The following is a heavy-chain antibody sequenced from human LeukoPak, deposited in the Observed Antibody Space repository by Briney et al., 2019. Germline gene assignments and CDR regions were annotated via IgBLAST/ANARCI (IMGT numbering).Heavy chain of an antibody. Sequence: SETLSLTCTVSGGSISSGSYYWSWIRQPAGKGLEWIGRIHTSGSTNYNPSLKSRVTISIDTSKNQFSLTLSSVTAADTAVYYCARGPTTVTRAFDYWGQGTLVTVSS. D-gene: IGHD4-17*01. V-gene: IGHV4-61*02. CDR3: ARGPTTVTRAFDY. J-gene: IGHJ4*02. CDR1: GGSISSGSYY. CDR2: IHTSGST.